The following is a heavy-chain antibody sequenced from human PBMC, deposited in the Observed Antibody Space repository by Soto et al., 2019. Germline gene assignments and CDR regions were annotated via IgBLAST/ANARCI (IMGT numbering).Heavy chain of an antibody. CDR1: GYSFTSYW. V-gene: IGHV5-51*01. CDR3: ALYYYDGSGNYYFDY. J-gene: IGHJ4*02. Sequence: GESLKISCKGSGYSFTSYWISWVRQMPGKGLEWMGIIFSRDSDTRYSPSFQGQVTISADKSISTAYLQWSSLKASDSAMYYCALYYYDGSGNYYFDYWGQGTLVTVSS. CDR2: IFSRDSDT. D-gene: IGHD3-22*01.